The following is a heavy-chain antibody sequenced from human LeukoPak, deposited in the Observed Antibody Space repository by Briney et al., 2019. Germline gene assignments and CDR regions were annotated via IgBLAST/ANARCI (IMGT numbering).Heavy chain of an antibody. CDR1: GFTFSTYA. CDR2: MSGGGTGT. CDR3: AKDSLDY. V-gene: IGHV3-23*01. Sequence: GGSLRLSCAASGFTFSTYAMSWVRQAPGKGLEWVSAMSGGGTGTSYAESVQGRFSISRDNSKNTLYLQMNSLRAEDTAVYYCAKDSLDYWGQGTLVTVSS. J-gene: IGHJ4*02.